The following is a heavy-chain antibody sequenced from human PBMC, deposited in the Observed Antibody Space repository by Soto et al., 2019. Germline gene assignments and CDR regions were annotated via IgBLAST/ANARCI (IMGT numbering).Heavy chain of an antibody. Sequence: KVSCKASASTFTRYALKWLRKATVQGLEGMGWMNPNSGNTGYAQKFQGRVTMTRNTSISTAYMELSSLRSEDTAVYYCASLPGGSSEGYGYGMDAWGQGTTVTV. V-gene: IGHV1-8*01. CDR2: MNPNSGNT. D-gene: IGHD3-16*01. CDR1: ASTFTRYA. J-gene: IGHJ6*02. CDR3: ASLPGGSSEGYGYGMDA.